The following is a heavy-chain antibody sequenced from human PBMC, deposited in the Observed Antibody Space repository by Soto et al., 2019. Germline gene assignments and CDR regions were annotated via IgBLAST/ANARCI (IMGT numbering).Heavy chain of an antibody. V-gene: IGHV3-23*01. CDR1: GFTFSSYA. J-gene: IGHJ4*02. CDR3: AIGRYSSTWYYAFDY. Sequence: GGSLRLSCAASGFTFSSYAMSWVRQAPGKGLEWVSAISGSGGSTYYADSVKGRFTISRDNSKNTLYLQMNSLRSEDTAVYYCAIGRYSSTWYYAFDYWGQGTLVTVSS. D-gene: IGHD6-13*01. CDR2: ISGSGGST.